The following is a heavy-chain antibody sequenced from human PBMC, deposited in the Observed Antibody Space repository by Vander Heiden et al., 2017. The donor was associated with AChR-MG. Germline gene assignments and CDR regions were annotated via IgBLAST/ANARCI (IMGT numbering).Heavy chain of an antibody. CDR3: AKDLRHFSSGGSYAFDI. CDR2: ISWNSGSI. J-gene: IGHJ3*02. V-gene: IGHV3-9*01. Sequence: EVQLVESGGGLVQPGRSLRLSCAASGFTFDDYAMHWVRQAPGKGLEWVSGISWNSGSIGYADSVKGRFTISRDNAKNSLYLQMNSLRAEDTALYYCAKDLRHFSSGGSYAFDIWGQGTMVTVSS. D-gene: IGHD2-15*01. CDR1: GFTFDDYA.